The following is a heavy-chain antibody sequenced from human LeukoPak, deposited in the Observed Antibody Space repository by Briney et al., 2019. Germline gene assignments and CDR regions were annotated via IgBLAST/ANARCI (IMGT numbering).Heavy chain of an antibody. V-gene: IGHV3-23*01. CDR2: ISGSGGST. J-gene: IGHJ5*02. D-gene: IGHD6-6*01. CDR1: GFTFSSYA. CDR3: AKDGQGRPVNWFDP. Sequence: PGGSLRLTCAASGFTFSSYAMSWVRQAPGKGLEWVSAISGSGGSTYYADSVKGRFTISRDNSKNTLYLQMNSLRAEDTAVYYCAKDGQGRPVNWFDPWGQGTLVTVSS.